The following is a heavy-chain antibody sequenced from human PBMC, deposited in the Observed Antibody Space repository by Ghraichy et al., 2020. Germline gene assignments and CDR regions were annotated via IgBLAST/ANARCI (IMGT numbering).Heavy chain of an antibody. J-gene: IGHJ4*02. CDR2: IYYSGST. V-gene: IGHV4-59*01. CDR1: GGSISSYY. Sequence: SETLSLTCTVSGGSISSYYWSWIRQPPGKGLEWIGYIYYSGSTNYNPSLKSRVTISVDTSKNQFSLKLSSVTAADTAVYYCARGIYSGYDTYYFDYWGQGTLVTVSS. CDR3: ARGIYSGYDTYYFDY. D-gene: IGHD5-12*01.